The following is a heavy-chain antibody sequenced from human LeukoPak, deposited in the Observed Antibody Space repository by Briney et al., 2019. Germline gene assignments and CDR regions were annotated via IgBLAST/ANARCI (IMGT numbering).Heavy chain of an antibody. D-gene: IGHD3-10*01. J-gene: IGHJ4*01. CDR3: ATYGSGSGTFFDS. CDR1: GYMFNTYY. CDR2: ISHSGSTI. Sequence: GGSLRLSCVASGYMFNTYYMSWIRQSPEKGLEWLSYISHSGSTIYYADSVKGRFTISRDNAKSSLYLQMDSLRAEDTALYYCATYGSGSGTFFDSWGQGTLVTVSS. V-gene: IGHV3-11*04.